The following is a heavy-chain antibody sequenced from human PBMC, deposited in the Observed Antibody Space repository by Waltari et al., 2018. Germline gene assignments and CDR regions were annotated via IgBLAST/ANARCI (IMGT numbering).Heavy chain of an antibody. CDR1: GFTFSNYA. CDR3: AKDRGFYDASGYYDAFDL. D-gene: IGHD3-22*01. V-gene: IGHV3-23*01. CDR2: ISGSGAVT. Sequence: EVQLLESGGGLAQPGGSLRLSCEAPGFTFSNYAMGWVRQAPGNGLEWVSSISGSGAVTYYADSVNGRFTISRDNSKNTVFLYMSSLRAEDTAIYFCAKDRGFYDASGYYDAFDLWGQGTMVTVSS. J-gene: IGHJ3*01.